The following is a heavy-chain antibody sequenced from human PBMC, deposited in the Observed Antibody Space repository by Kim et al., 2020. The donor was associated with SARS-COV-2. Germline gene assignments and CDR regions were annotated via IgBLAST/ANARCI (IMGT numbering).Heavy chain of an antibody. D-gene: IGHD3-10*01. V-gene: IGHV4-31*02. J-gene: IGHJ5*02. Sequence: GSTYYTPTHKSRVTISVDTAKNQFSLKRSSVTAADTAVYYCARERAGWFDPWGQGTLVTVSS. CDR2: GST. CDR3: ARERAGWFDP.